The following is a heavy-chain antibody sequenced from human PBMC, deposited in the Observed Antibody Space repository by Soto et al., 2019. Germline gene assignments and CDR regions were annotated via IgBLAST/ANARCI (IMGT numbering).Heavy chain of an antibody. CDR1: GGSISSGDYY. Sequence: SETLSLTCTVSGGSISSGDYYWSWIRQPPGKGLEWIGYIYYSGSTYYNPSLKSRVTISVDTSKNQFSLKLSSVTAADTAVYYCARKYCSGGSCLHYYYGMDVWGQGNPGHR. CDR2: IYYSGST. D-gene: IGHD2-15*01. J-gene: IGHJ6*02. V-gene: IGHV4-30-4*01. CDR3: ARKYCSGGSCLHYYYGMDV.